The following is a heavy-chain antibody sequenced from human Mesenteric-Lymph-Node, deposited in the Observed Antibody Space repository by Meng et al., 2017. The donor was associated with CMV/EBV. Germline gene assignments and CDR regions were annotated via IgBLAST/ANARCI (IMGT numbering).Heavy chain of an antibody. D-gene: IGHD1-14*01. CDR1: GDSISSYY. Sequence: SETLSLTCSGSGDSISSYYWSWIRQPPGKGLEWIGYIRYSGSTNYNPSLKSRVIISVDTFKKQFSLNLRSVTAADTAVYYCARTDNAYGMDVWGQGTTVTVSS. CDR3: ARTDNAYGMDV. J-gene: IGHJ6*02. CDR2: IRYSGST. V-gene: IGHV4-59*01.